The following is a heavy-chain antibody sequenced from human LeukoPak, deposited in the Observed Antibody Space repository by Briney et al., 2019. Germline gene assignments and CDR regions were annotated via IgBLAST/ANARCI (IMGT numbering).Heavy chain of an antibody. CDR3: AKDRFTPVGATEYYFDY. D-gene: IGHD1-26*01. V-gene: IGHV3-23*01. Sequence: PGGSLRLSCAASGFTFSSYAMSWVRQAPGKGLEWVSAISGSGGSTYYADSVKGRFTISRDNSKNTLYLQMNSLRAEDTAVYYCAKDRFTPVGATEYYFDYWGQGTLVTVSS. CDR2: ISGSGGST. CDR1: GFTFSSYA. J-gene: IGHJ4*02.